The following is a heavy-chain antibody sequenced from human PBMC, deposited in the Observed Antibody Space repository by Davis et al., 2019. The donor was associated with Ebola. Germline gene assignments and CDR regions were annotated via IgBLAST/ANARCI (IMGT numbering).Heavy chain of an antibody. CDR1: GFSLSNARMG. V-gene: IGHV2-26*01. CDR2: IFSNDEK. J-gene: IGHJ6*02. Sequence: SGPTLVKPTETLTLTCTVSGFSLSNARMGVSWIRQPPGKALEWLAHIFSNDEKSYSTSLKSGLTISKDTSKSQVVLTMTNMDPVDTATYYCARIGIVSRFGELLYYYYYGMDVWGQGTTVTVSS. CDR3: ARIGIVSRFGELLYYYYYGMDV. D-gene: IGHD3-10*01.